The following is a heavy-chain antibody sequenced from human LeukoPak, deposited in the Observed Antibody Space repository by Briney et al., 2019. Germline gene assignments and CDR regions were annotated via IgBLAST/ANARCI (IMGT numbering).Heavy chain of an antibody. CDR2: IKQDGSEK. V-gene: IGHV3-7*05. Sequence: GGSLRLSCAATGFTFSSYWMSCVRQAPGKGLEWVANIKQDGSEKYYVDSVKGRFTISRDNAKNSLYLQMNSLRAEDTAVYYCARDFFSSWYKSDYYYGMDVWGQGTTVTVSS. CDR3: ARDFFSSWYKSDYYYGMDV. CDR1: GFTFSSYW. J-gene: IGHJ6*02. D-gene: IGHD6-13*01.